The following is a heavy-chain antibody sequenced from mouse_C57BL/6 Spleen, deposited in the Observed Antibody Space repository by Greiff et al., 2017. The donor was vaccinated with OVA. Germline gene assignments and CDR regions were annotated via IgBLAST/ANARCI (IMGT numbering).Heavy chain of an antibody. D-gene: IGHD1-1*01. J-gene: IGHJ1*03. Sequence: EVMLVESGGGLVKPGGSLKLSCAASGFTFSSYAMSWVRQTPDKRLEWVATISDGGSYTYYPDNVKGRFTISRDNAKNNLYLQMSHLKSEDTAMYYCARDRDYYGSRYFDVWGTGTTVTVSS. CDR2: ISDGGSYT. CDR3: ARDRDYYGSRYFDV. V-gene: IGHV5-4*01. CDR1: GFTFSSYA.